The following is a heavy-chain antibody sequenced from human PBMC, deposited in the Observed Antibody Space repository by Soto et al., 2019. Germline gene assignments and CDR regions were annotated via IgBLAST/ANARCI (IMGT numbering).Heavy chain of an antibody. CDR3: ARRRNYYDSSGYDY. J-gene: IGHJ4*02. D-gene: IGHD3-22*01. V-gene: IGHV4-59*01. Sequence: SETLSLTCTVSGGSISSYYWSWIRQPPGKGLEWIGYIYYSGSTNYNPSLKSRVTISVDTSKNQFSLKLSSVTAADTAVYYCARRRNYYDSSGYDYWGQGTLVTVSS. CDR2: IYYSGST. CDR1: GGSISSYY.